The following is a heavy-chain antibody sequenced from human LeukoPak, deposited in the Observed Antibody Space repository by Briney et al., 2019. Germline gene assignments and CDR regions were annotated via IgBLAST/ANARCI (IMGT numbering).Heavy chain of an antibody. J-gene: IGHJ3*01. CDR3: ARVSCSSTSCPRRDALDV. CDR1: GGSFSGYY. Sequence: PSETLSLTCAVYGGSFSGYYWSWIRQPPGKGLEWIGEINHSGSTNYNPSLKSRVTISVDTSKNQFSLNLTSVTTADTAVYYCARVSCSSTSCPRRDALDVWGQGTMVTVSS. V-gene: IGHV4-34*01. D-gene: IGHD2-2*01. CDR2: INHSGST.